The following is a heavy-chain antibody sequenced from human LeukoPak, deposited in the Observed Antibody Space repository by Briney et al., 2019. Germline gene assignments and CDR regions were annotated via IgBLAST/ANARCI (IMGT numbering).Heavy chain of an antibody. V-gene: IGHV3-74*01. Sequence: GGSLRLSCVASGFTFSDYWMHWVRQTPGEGLVWVSRITSDGRSTSHADSVKGRFTTSRDNAKNTLYLQMNSLRDEDTAVYYCARDGGYGDRVAFDIWGQGTMVTVSS. J-gene: IGHJ3*02. CDR1: GFTFSDYW. D-gene: IGHD1-26*01. CDR2: ITSDGRST. CDR3: ARDGGYGDRVAFDI.